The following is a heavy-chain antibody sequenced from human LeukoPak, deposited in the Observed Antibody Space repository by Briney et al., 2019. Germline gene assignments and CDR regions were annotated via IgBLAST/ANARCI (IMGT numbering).Heavy chain of an antibody. Sequence: GGSLRLSCVASGFTFSSYWMHWVRQDPRKGLVWVSRINGDGRNINYADSVRGRFTISRDNAKNTLFLQMNTLRVEDTAVYYCAPGGIAAAGTRNWFDPWGQGTLVTVSS. CDR1: GFTFSSYW. CDR3: APGGIAAAGTRNWFDP. CDR2: INGDGRNI. D-gene: IGHD6-13*01. V-gene: IGHV3-74*01. J-gene: IGHJ5*02.